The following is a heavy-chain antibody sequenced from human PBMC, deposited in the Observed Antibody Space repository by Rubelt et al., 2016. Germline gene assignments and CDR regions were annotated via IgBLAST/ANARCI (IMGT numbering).Heavy chain of an antibody. CDR2: INPNSGGT. J-gene: IGHJ4*02. CDR3: ARDYYYDSSGPNDY. Sequence: QVQLVQSGAEVKKPGASVKVSCKASGYTFTGYYMHWVRQAPGQGLEWMGWINPNSGGTNYAQKFQGRVTMTRDTSISTAYMARSRLRSDDTAGDYGARDYYYDSSGPNDYWGQGTLVTVSS. CDR1: GYTFTGYY. V-gene: IGHV1-2*02. D-gene: IGHD3-22*01.